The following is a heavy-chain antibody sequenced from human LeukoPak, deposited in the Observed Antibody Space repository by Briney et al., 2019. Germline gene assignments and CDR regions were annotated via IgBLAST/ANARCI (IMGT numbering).Heavy chain of an antibody. V-gene: IGHV3-23*01. CDR1: GFTFSNYA. D-gene: IGHD5-12*01. CDR2: ISGSGDAT. CDR3: ATDRGYSGYGTFDY. J-gene: IGHJ4*02. Sequence: GGSLRLSCAASGFTFSNYAMAWVRQAPGKGLEWVSLISGSGDATYYADSVKGRFSISRDNSKNTLSLQMNSLRADDSTLYFCATDRGYSGYGTFDYWGQGTLVTVSS.